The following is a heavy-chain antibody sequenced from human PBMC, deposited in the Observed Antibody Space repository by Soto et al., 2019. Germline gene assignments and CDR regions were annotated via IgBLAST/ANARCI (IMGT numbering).Heavy chain of an antibody. Sequence: ASVKVSCKASGCTFSSYAISWVRQAPGQGLEWMGGIIPIFGTANYAQKFQGRVTITADKSTSTAYMELSSLRSEDTAVYYCAREGTRITMVRGVTFDYWGQGTLVTVS. J-gene: IGHJ4*02. CDR2: IIPIFGTA. D-gene: IGHD3-10*01. V-gene: IGHV1-69*06. CDR1: GCTFSSYA. CDR3: AREGTRITMVRGVTFDY.